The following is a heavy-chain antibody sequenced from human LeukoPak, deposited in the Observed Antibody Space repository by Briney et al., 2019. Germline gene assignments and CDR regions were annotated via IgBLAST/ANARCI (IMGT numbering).Heavy chain of an antibody. J-gene: IGHJ4*02. V-gene: IGHV4-34*01. Sequence: PSETLSLTCAAYGGSLSGYYWSWIRQPPGKGLEWIGEINHSGSTNYNPSLKSRVTISVDTSKNQFSLKLSSVTAADTAVYYCARSHTYYYDSSGYYYGDYWGQGTLVTVSS. D-gene: IGHD3-22*01. CDR2: INHSGST. CDR1: GGSLSGYY. CDR3: ARSHTYYYDSSGYYYGDY.